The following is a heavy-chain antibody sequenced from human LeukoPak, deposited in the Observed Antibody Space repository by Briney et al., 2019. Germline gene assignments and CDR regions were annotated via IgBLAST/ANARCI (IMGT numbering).Heavy chain of an antibody. D-gene: IGHD3-10*01. CDR1: GGSITNYY. Sequence: SETLSLTCTVSGGSITNYYWSWIRQPPGKGLEWIGYVYYSGSTNYNPSLKSRVTISVDTSKNQFSLKLSSVTAADTAVYYCAATMVRGVHTHFDYWGQGTLVTVFS. V-gene: IGHV4-59*08. CDR3: AATMVRGVHTHFDY. CDR2: VYYSGST. J-gene: IGHJ4*02.